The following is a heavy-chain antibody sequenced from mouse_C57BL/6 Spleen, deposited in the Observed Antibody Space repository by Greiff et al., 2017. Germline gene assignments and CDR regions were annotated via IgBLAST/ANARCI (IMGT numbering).Heavy chain of an antibody. CDR1: GYAFTNYL. Sequence: VQLQQSGAELVRPGTSVKVSCKASGYAFTNYLLEWVKQRPGQGLEWIGVIYPGSGGTNYNEKFKGKATLTADKSSSTAYMQLSSLTSEGSAVYFDARTGDAMDYWGQGTAVTVSS. CDR3: ARTGDAMDY. J-gene: IGHJ4*01. CDR2: IYPGSGGT. V-gene: IGHV1-54*01.